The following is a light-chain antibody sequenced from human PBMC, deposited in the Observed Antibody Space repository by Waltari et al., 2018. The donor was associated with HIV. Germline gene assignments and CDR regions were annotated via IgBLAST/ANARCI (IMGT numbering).Light chain of an antibody. CDR2: WES. CDR1: QSISNSCNNKTC. Sequence: DIVITQFTDSLALSLGARATINCKSRQSISNSCNNKTCLALFQQKQGQPPKLLIYWESTRESGVPDRFSGSGSGTDFTLTISSLQAEDVAVYFCHKYDSSPPRFTFGPGTKVDI. J-gene: IGKJ3*01. V-gene: IGKV4-1*01. CDR3: HKYDSSPPRFT.